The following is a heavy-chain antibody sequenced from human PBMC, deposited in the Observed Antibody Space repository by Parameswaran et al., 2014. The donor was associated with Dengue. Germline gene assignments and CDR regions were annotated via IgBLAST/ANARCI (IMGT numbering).Heavy chain of an antibody. J-gene: IGHJ6*02. Sequence: WIRQPPGKGLEWIGSIYYSGSTYYNPSLKSRVTISVDTSKNQFSLKLSSVTAADTAVYYCARYKATHSLPWRQTGGVDGMDVWGQGTTVTVSS. V-gene: IGHV4-39*01. D-gene: IGHD5-12*01. CDR2: IYYSGST. CDR3: ARYKATHSLPWRQTGGVDGMDV.